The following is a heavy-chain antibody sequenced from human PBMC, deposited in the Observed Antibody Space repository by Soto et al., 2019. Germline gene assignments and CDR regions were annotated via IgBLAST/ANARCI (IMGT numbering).Heavy chain of an antibody. Sequence: SETLSITCAVSGYSISSGYYWGWIRQPPGKGLEWIGSIYHSGSTYYNPSLKSRVTISVDTSKNQFSLKLSSVTAADTAVYYCAGQRYSYAPFDYWGQGTLVTVSS. D-gene: IGHD5-18*01. CDR1: GYSISSGYY. CDR2: IYHSGST. V-gene: IGHV4-38-2*01. CDR3: AGQRYSYAPFDY. J-gene: IGHJ4*02.